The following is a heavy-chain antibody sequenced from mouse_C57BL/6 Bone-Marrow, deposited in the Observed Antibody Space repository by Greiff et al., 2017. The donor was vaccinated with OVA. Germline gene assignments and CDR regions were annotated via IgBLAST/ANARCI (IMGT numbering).Heavy chain of an antibody. D-gene: IGHD2-14*01. CDR2: IHPNSGST. V-gene: IGHV1-64*01. CDR1: GYTFTSYW. CDR3: ARWYGWDFDV. J-gene: IGHJ1*03. Sequence: QVQLQQPGAELVKPGASVKLSCKASGYTFTSYWMHWVKQRPGQGLEWIGMIHPNSGSTNYNEKFKGKATLTVDKSSSTAYMQLSSLTSEDSAVYYCARWYGWDFDVWGTGTTVTFSS.